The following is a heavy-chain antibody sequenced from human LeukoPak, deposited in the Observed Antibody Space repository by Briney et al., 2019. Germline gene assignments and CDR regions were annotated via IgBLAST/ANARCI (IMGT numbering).Heavy chain of an antibody. CDR3: ARAYYDYVWGSYRHDAFDI. CDR2: IKQDGSEK. CDR1: GFTFSSYW. D-gene: IGHD3-16*02. J-gene: IGHJ3*02. V-gene: IGHV3-7*01. Sequence: PGGSLRLSCAASGFTFSSYWMSWVRQAPGKGLEWVANIKQDGSEKYYVDSVKGRFTISRDNAKNSLYLQMNSLRAEDTAVYYCARAYYDYVWGSYRHDAFDIWGQGTMVTVSS.